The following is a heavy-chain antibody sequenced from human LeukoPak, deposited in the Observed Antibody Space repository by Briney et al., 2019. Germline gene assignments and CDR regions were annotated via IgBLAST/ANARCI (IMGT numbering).Heavy chain of an antibody. CDR2: IYYSGST. V-gene: IGHV4-39*07. Sequence: PSETLSLTCTVSGGSISSSSYYWGWIRQPPGKGLEWIGSIYYSGSTYYNPSLKSRVTISVDTSKNQFSLKLTSVTAADTAVYYCARDHRGSGWNTLDYWGQGTLVTVSS. D-gene: IGHD6-19*01. CDR3: ARDHRGSGWNTLDY. J-gene: IGHJ4*02. CDR1: GGSISSSSYY.